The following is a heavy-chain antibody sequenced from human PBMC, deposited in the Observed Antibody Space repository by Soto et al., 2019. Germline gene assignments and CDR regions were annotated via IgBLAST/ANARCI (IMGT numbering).Heavy chain of an antibody. D-gene: IGHD6-19*01. CDR2: ICYSGST. CDR3: ARLDGNSADYYYGMDV. J-gene: IGHJ6*02. V-gene: IGHV4-39*01. Sequence: SETLSLTCTVSGDSITSSSFCWGWIRQPPGKGLEWIGTICYSGSTYYNPSLQSRVTMSVDTSKNQFSLKLSSVTAADTGVYYCARLDGNSADYYYGMDVWGRGTTVTVSS. CDR1: GDSITSSSFC.